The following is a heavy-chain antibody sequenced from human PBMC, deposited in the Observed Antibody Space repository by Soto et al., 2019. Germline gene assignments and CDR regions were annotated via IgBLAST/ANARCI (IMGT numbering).Heavy chain of an antibody. Sequence: SETLSLTCAVYGGSFSGYYWSWIRQPPGKGLEWIGEINHSGSTNYNPSLKSRVTISVDTSKNQFSLKLSSVTAADTAVYYCARGLTGWLNDFDIWGQGTMVPVS. V-gene: IGHV4-34*01. CDR2: INHSGST. CDR3: ARGLTGWLNDFDI. D-gene: IGHD6-19*01. J-gene: IGHJ3*02. CDR1: GGSFSGYY.